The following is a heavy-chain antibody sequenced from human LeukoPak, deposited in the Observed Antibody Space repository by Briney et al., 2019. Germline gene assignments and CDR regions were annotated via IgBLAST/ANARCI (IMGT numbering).Heavy chain of an antibody. V-gene: IGHV3-23*01. J-gene: IGHJ4*02. CDR2: ISSSGGST. CDR1: RFTLSSYA. CDR3: ARSLSSRFSGPRRPYYFDS. Sequence: GGSLRLSCAASRFTLSSYAMSWVRQAPGKGLQWVSGISSSGGSTYYVDSVKGRFTISTDNSKNTLYLQMNSLRAEDTAVYYCARSLSSRFSGPRRPYYFDSWGQGTLVTVSS. D-gene: IGHD3-16*02.